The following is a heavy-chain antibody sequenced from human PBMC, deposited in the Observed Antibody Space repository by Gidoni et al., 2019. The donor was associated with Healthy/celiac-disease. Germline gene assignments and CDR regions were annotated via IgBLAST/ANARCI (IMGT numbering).Heavy chain of an antibody. J-gene: IGHJ5*02. CDR3: AKFPPTGVRGSDWFDP. D-gene: IGHD3-10*01. CDR2: IRGSGGST. V-gene: IGHV3-23*01. Sequence: EVQLLDAGGGLVQPGGSLRLTCSASGFHVSCHAMSWVRQAPGQGLEWFSAIRGSGGSTYYADSVKGRFTTSRDNSKNTLYLQMNSLRAEDTAVYCCAKFPPTGVRGSDWFDPWGQGTLVTVSS. CDR1: GFHVSCHA.